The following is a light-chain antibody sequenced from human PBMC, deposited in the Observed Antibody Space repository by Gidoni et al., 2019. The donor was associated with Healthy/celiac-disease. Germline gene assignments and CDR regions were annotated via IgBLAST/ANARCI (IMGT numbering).Light chain of an antibody. CDR2: DAS. Sequence: EILLTQSPATLSLSPGERATLSCRASQSVSSYLAWYQQKPVQAPSLLIYDASNRATGIPARFSCSGYGTDFTLTISSREHEDCAVYYCQQRSNWPTTFGQGTRLEIK. CDR3: QQRSNWPTT. J-gene: IGKJ5*01. V-gene: IGKV3-11*01. CDR1: QSVSSY.